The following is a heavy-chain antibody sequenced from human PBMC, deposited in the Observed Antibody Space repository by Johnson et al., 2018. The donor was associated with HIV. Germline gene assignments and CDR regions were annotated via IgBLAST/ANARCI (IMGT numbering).Heavy chain of an antibody. CDR3: AKDRGIGYDSSGSYGAFDI. Sequence: QMQLVESGGGVVQPGGSLRLSCAASGFTFSSYGMHWVRQAPGKGLEWVAVIWYDGTNKYYADSVKGRFTISRDNSKNTLYLQMNSLRAEDTAVYYCAKDRGIGYDSSGSYGAFDIWGQGTMVTVSS. D-gene: IGHD3-22*01. J-gene: IGHJ3*02. CDR1: GFTFSSYG. V-gene: IGHV3-30*02. CDR2: IWYDGTNK.